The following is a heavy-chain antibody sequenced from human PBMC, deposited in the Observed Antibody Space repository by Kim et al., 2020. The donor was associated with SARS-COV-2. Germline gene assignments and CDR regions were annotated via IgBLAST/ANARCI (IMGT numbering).Heavy chain of an antibody. V-gene: IGHV4-39*07. CDR2: IYYSGST. CDR1: GGSISSSSYY. J-gene: IGHJ4*02. CDR3: ARNAKTYYYDTGFDY. D-gene: IGHD3-22*01. Sequence: SETLSLTCTVSGGSISSSSYYWGWIRQPPGKGLEWIGSIYYSGSTYYNPSLKSRVTISVDTSKNQFSLKLSSVTAADTAVYYCARNAKTYYYDTGFDYWGQGTLVTVSS.